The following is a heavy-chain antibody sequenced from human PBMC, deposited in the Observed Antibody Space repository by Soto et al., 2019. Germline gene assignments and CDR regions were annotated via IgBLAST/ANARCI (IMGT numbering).Heavy chain of an antibody. V-gene: IGHV4-59*01. CDR1: GGSINDFY. CDR3: AREGSYGPYYFDY. Sequence: SETLSLTCTVSGGSINDFYWSWIRQPPGKGLEWIGYIYYTGRTDYNPSLESRVTISIDPSKTQLSLNLRSVNPADTAVYYCAREGSYGPYYFDYWGQGTLVTVSS. J-gene: IGHJ4*02. CDR2: IYYTGRT. D-gene: IGHD5-18*01.